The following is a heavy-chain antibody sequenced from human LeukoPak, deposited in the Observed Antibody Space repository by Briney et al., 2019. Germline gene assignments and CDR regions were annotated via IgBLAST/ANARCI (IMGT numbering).Heavy chain of an antibody. D-gene: IGHD3-3*01. Sequence: GGSLRLSCAASGFTFSSYWMSWVRQAPGKGLEWVANIKQDGSEKYYVDSVKGRFTISRDNAKNSLYLQMNSLRAEDTAVYYCARDESYDFWSGMWLDPWGQGTLVTVSS. CDR3: ARDESYDFWSGMWLDP. CDR1: GFTFSSYW. CDR2: IKQDGSEK. J-gene: IGHJ5*02. V-gene: IGHV3-7*01.